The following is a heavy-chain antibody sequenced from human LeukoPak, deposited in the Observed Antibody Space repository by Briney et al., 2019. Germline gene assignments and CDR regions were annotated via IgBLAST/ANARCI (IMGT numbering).Heavy chain of an antibody. CDR3: ATSMIVVVNDAFDI. D-gene: IGHD3-22*01. V-gene: IGHV3-23*01. Sequence: GGSLRLSCAASGFTFSSYAMSWVRQAPGKGLEWVSAISGSGGSTYYADSVKGRFTISRENSKNTMYLQMNSLRAEDTAVYYCATSMIVVVNDAFDIWGQGTMVTVSS. CDR2: ISGSGGST. CDR1: GFTFSSYA. J-gene: IGHJ3*02.